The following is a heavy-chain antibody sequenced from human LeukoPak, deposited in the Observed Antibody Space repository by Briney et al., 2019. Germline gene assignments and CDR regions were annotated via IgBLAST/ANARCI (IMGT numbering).Heavy chain of an antibody. CDR2: IQTSGST. CDR3: ARDAYDSEDY. D-gene: IGHD3-22*01. Sequence: PSETLSLTCTVSAGSISSGSYYWSWIRQPAGKGLEWIGRIQTSGSTNYNPSLKSRVTISVDTSKNQFSLKLSSVTAADTAVYYCARDAYDSEDYWGQGTLVTVSS. CDR1: AGSISSGSYY. V-gene: IGHV4-61*02. J-gene: IGHJ4*02.